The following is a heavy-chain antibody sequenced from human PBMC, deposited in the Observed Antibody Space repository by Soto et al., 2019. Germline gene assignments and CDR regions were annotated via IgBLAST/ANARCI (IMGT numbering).Heavy chain of an antibody. CDR3: AKDKRGWYRYYYGMDV. Sequence: PGGSLRLSCAASGFTFSSYGMHWVRQAPGKGLEWVAVISFDGSNKYYADSVKGRFTISRDNSKNTLYLQMNSLRAEDTAVYYCAKDKRGWYRYYYGMDVWGQGTTVTVSS. CDR1: GFTFSSYG. V-gene: IGHV3-30*18. D-gene: IGHD6-19*01. J-gene: IGHJ6*02. CDR2: ISFDGSNK.